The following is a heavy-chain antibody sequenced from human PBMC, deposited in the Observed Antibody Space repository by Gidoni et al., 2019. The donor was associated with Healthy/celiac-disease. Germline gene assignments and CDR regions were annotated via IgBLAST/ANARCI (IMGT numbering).Heavy chain of an antibody. V-gene: IGHV3-23*01. Sequence: EVQLLESGGGLVQPGGSLRLSCAASGFPFSSYAMNWVRQAPGKGLEWVSAISGSGDSTYYADSVKGRFTISRDNSKNTLYLQMNSLRAEDTAVYYCAKGNYYDSSGYFDYWGQGTLVTVSS. J-gene: IGHJ4*02. CDR3: AKGNYYDSSGYFDY. CDR2: ISGSGDST. CDR1: GFPFSSYA. D-gene: IGHD3-22*01.